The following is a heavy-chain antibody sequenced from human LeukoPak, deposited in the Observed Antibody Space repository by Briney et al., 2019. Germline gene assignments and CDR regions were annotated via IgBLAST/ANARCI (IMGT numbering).Heavy chain of an antibody. CDR3: ATQPAGSGWYYFDY. V-gene: IGHV4-61*01. Sequence: PSETLSLTCTVSGGSISGSSYYWSWLRQPPGKGLEWIGYIYYSGSTNYNPSLKSRVTISVDTSKNQFSLKLSSVTAADTAVYYCATQPAGSGWYYFDYWGQGTLVTVSS. CDR1: GGSISGSSYY. J-gene: IGHJ4*02. CDR2: IYYSGST. D-gene: IGHD6-19*01.